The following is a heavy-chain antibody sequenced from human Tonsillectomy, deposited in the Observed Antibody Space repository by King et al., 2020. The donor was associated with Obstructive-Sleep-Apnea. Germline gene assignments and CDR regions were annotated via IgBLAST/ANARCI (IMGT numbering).Heavy chain of an antibody. CDR1: EFTFKIYG. J-gene: IGHJ4*02. CDR3: AKDIDPNGSKGWPLDY. Sequence: VQLVESGGGVVQPGGSLRLSCVASEFTFKIYGMQWVRQAPGKGLEWVAVVSYTGNTQYYADSVKGRFTISRDNSKNTLYLQMNSLRVEDTAVYYCAKDIDPNGSKGWPLDYWGQGTLVTVSS. V-gene: IGHV3-30*18. D-gene: IGHD6-19*01. CDR2: VSYTGNTQ.